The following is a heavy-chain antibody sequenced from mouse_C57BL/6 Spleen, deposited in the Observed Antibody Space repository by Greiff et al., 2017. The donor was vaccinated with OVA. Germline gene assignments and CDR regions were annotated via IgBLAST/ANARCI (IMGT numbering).Heavy chain of an antibody. CDR1: GFTFSDYG. Sequence: EVKLVESGGGLVKPGGSLKLSCAASGFTFSDYGMHWVRQAPEKGLEWVAYISSGSSTIYYADTVKGRFTISRDNAKNTLFLQMTSLRSEDTAMYYCARPIYYGNYEDAMDYWGQGTSVTVSS. D-gene: IGHD2-1*01. J-gene: IGHJ4*01. V-gene: IGHV5-17*01. CDR2: ISSGSSTI. CDR3: ARPIYYGNYEDAMDY.